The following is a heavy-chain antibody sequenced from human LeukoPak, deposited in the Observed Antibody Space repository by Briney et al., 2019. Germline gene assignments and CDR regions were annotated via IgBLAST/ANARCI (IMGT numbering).Heavy chain of an antibody. CDR3: ASITTVRGVIIGYPFDY. J-gene: IGHJ4*02. V-gene: IGHV1-69*05. D-gene: IGHD3-10*01. CDR2: IIPIFGTA. Sequence: ASVKVSCKASGGTFSSYAISWVRQAPGQGLEWMGGIIPIFGTANYAQKFQGRVTITTDESTSTAYMELSSLRSEDTAVYYCASITTVRGVIIGYPFDYWGQGTLVTVSS. CDR1: GGTFSSYA.